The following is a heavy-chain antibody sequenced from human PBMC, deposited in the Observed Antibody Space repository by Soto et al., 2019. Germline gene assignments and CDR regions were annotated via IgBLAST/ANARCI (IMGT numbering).Heavy chain of an antibody. Sequence: GGSLRLSCAASGFTFSSDSMNWFRQAPGKGLEWVSSISSSSIYIYYADSVKGRFTVSRDNAKNSLYLQMDSLRAEDTAVYYCARDLSGGNYYYHGLDVWGQGTTVTVSS. D-gene: IGHD1-1*01. CDR3: ARDLSGGNYYYHGLDV. CDR1: GFTFSSDS. V-gene: IGHV3-21*01. J-gene: IGHJ6*02. CDR2: ISSSSIYI.